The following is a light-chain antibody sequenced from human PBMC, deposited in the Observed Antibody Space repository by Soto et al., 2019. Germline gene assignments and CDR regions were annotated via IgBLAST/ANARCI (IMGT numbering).Light chain of an antibody. Sequence: DIRLTQSPSFLSASVGDRVNIACRASQGISGYLAWYQQKPGKAPRLLIYTASTLQSGVPSRFSGSGSGTEFTLTISSLQPEDFSIYYCQHLNNLPYTFGQGNKLEL. V-gene: IGKV1-9*01. CDR3: QHLNNLPYT. CDR1: QGISGY. CDR2: TAS. J-gene: IGKJ2*01.